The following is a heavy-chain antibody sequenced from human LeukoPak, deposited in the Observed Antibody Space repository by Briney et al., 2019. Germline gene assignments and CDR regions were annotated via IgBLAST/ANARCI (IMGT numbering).Heavy chain of an antibody. CDR3: AKTQGIAAAGS. D-gene: IGHD6-13*01. CDR2: ISYDGSNK. J-gene: IGHJ5*02. Sequence: PGRSLRLSCAASGFTFSSYGMHWVRQAPGKGLEWVAVISYDGSNKYYADSVKGRFTISRDNSKNTLYLQMNSLRAEDTAVYYCAKTQGIAAAGSWGQGTLVTVSS. V-gene: IGHV3-30*18. CDR1: GFTFSSYG.